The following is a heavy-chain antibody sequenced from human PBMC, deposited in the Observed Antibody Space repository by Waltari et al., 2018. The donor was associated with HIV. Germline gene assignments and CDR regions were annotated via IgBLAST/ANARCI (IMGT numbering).Heavy chain of an antibody. Sequence: QVQLVQSGAEVKKPGSSVKVSCKASGGTFSSYTISWVRQAPGQGLEWMGRIIPILGIANYAQKFQGRVTITADKSTSTAYMELSSLRSEDTAVYYCARSLRFLEWLGAPRDAFDIWGQGTMVTVSS. CDR2: IIPILGIA. CDR3: ARSLRFLEWLGAPRDAFDI. D-gene: IGHD3-3*01. CDR1: GGTFSSYT. J-gene: IGHJ3*02. V-gene: IGHV1-69*02.